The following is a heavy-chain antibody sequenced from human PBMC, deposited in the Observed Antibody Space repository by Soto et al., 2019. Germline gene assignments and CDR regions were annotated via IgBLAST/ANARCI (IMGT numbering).Heavy chain of an antibody. Sequence: TGGSLRLSCAASGFTFTSYAMSWVRQAPGKGLEWVAIISGSAGKTYYVDSVKGRFTISRDNSKNTLYLQMNSLRAEDTAVYHCAKVTSARVFYFGLDVWGQGTTVTVSS. CDR3: AKVTSARVFYFGLDV. CDR2: ISGSAGKT. V-gene: IGHV3-23*01. CDR1: GFTFTSYA. D-gene: IGHD2-2*01. J-gene: IGHJ6*02.